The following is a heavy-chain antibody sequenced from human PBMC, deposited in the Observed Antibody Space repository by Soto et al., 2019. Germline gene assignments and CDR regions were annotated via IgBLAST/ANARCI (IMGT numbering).Heavy chain of an antibody. CDR2: INPSGGST. D-gene: IGHD6-13*01. J-gene: IGHJ6*02. CDR1: GYTFTSYY. CDR3: ARAQRSAAGNWLDGMDV. Sequence: ASVKVSCKASGYTFTSYYMHWVRQAPGQGLEWMGIINPSGGSTSYAQKFQGRVTMTRDTSTSTVYMELSSLRSEDTAVYYCARAQRSAAGNWLDGMDVWGQGTTVTVSS. V-gene: IGHV1-46*01.